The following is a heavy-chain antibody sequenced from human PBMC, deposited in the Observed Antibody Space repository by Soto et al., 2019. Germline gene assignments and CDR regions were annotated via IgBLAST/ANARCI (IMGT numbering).Heavy chain of an antibody. Sequence: PGESLQISCKGSGCSFTSYWIGWLLQMPGKGLEWMGIIYPGDSDTRYSPSFQGQVTISADKSISTAYLQWSSLKASDTAMYYCAGGGVRGVINRERDEYGMDVRGQGTTFTVSS. CDR1: GCSFTSYW. D-gene: IGHD3-10*01. V-gene: IGHV5-51*01. CDR2: IYPGDSDT. J-gene: IGHJ6*02. CDR3: AGGGVRGVINRERDEYGMDV.